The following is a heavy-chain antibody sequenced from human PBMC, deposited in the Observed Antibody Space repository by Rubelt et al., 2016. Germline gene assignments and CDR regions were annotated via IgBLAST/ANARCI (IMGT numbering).Heavy chain of an antibody. Sequence: QVHLVQSGAEVNKPGASVKVSCKASGYTFTSSGISWVRQAPGQGLEWMGWIRAYHGNTKYAQNLQGRVTMTTDISRSRACMERGSLVSDDTAVYYGAGGSGSPRGGGHDYWGQGTLVTVSS. J-gene: IGHJ4*02. D-gene: IGHD1-26*01. CDR3: AGGSGSPRGGGHDY. CDR1: GYTFTSSG. CDR2: IRAYHGNT. V-gene: IGHV1-18*01.